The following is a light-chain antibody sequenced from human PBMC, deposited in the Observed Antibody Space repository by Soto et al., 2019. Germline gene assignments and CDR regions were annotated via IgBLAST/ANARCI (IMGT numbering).Light chain of an antibody. CDR1: SSDVGSYNL. V-gene: IGLV2-14*02. CDR3: SSYAGSNNYV. Sequence: QSALTQPASVSGSPGQSITISCTGTSSDVGSYNLVSWYQQHPGKAPKLMIYEGSKRPSGVPDRFSGSKSGNTASLTVSGLQAEDEADYYCSSYAGSNNYVFGPGTKVTVL. CDR2: EGS. J-gene: IGLJ1*01.